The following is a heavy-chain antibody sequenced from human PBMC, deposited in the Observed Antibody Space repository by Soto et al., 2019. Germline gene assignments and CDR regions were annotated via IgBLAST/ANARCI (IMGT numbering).Heavy chain of an antibody. Sequence: SETLSLTCTVSGGSISSGDYYWSWIRQPPGKGLEWIGYIYYSGSTYYNPSLKSRFTISRDNSKNTLYLQMNALRPEDTAVYYCARDSYYHSSSGYYVFDYWGQGTLVTVSS. V-gene: IGHV4-30-4*02. CDR2: IYYSGST. D-gene: IGHD3-22*01. CDR3: ARDSYYHSSSGYYVFDY. CDR1: GGSISSGDYY. J-gene: IGHJ4*02.